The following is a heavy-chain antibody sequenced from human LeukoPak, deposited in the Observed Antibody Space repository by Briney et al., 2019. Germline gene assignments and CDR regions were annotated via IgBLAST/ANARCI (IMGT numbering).Heavy chain of an antibody. CDR1: GFTFSSYG. Sequence: GGSLRLSCAASGFTFSSYGMHWVRQAPGKGLEWVAVISYDGSSKYYADSVKGRFTISRDNSKNTLYLQMNSLRAEDTAVYYCARDQRLYCGGDCYQFDYWGQGTLVTVSS. CDR2: ISYDGSSK. CDR3: ARDQRLYCGGDCYQFDY. V-gene: IGHV3-30*19. D-gene: IGHD2-21*02. J-gene: IGHJ4*02.